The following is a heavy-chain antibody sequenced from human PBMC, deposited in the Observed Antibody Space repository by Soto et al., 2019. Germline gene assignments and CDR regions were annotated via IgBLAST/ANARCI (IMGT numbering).Heavy chain of an antibody. D-gene: IGHD3-10*01. V-gene: IGHV4-39*02. Sequence: QLQLQESGPGLVEPSETLSLTCSVSGGSISSTSYYWGWIRQPPGKWLEWIANIYSSEGTYYNPYLKSRVTISLDTSKTHFSLRLNFVPAADTAVYYCSSLRIWFGESPGFWVHPWGPGTLVNVSS. CDR1: GGSISSTSYY. CDR3: SSLRIWFGESPGFWVHP. J-gene: IGHJ5*02. CDR2: IYSSEGT.